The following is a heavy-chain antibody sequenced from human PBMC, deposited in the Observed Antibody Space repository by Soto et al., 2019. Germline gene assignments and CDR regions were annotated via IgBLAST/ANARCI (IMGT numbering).Heavy chain of an antibody. D-gene: IGHD6-19*01. Sequence: SETLSLTCTVSGGSISNNNYYWNWIRQPPGKGLEWIGSIFHSGSSYYNPSLKSRVTISVDTSKTHFSLNLSSVTAADTAVYYCARGSEVAGNWFDPWGQGTLVTVSS. J-gene: IGHJ5*02. CDR1: GGSISNNNYY. CDR2: IFHSGSS. CDR3: ARGSEVAGNWFDP. V-gene: IGHV4-39*02.